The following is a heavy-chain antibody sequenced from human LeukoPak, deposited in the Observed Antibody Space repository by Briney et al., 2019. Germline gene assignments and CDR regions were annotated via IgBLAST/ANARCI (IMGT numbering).Heavy chain of an antibody. Sequence: SETLSLTCTVSCGSISSGSYYWSWIRQPAGKGLEWIGRIYTSGSTNYNPSLKSRVTISVDTSKNQFSLKLSSVTAADTAVYYCAIVYCSGGSCYGREAFDIWGQGTMVTVSS. CDR1: CGSISSGSYY. V-gene: IGHV4-61*02. D-gene: IGHD2-15*01. J-gene: IGHJ3*02. CDR2: IYTSGST. CDR3: AIVYCSGGSCYGREAFDI.